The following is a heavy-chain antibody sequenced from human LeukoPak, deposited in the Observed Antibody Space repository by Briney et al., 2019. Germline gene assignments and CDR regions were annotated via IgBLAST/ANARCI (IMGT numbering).Heavy chain of an antibody. V-gene: IGHV1-18*01. CDR1: IHIFATHG. CDR2: ITPNNGNT. J-gene: IGHJ4*02. D-gene: IGHD4-17*01. CDR3: ASFGDYGTGFDY. Sequence: ASVKVFCKASIHIFATHGVSWVRQAPGQRPEWMGCITPNNGNTKYSRNLQGRVTMTTDTSTTTVYMELRSLRSDDAAVYYCASFGDYGTGFDYWGQGTLVTVSS.